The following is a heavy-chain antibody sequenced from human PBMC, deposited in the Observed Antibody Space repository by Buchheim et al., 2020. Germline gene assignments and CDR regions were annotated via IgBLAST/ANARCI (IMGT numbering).Heavy chain of an antibody. J-gene: IGHJ6*02. CDR2: ISYDGSNK. CDR1: GFTFSSYG. D-gene: IGHD4-17*01. Sequence: QVQLVESGGGVVQPGRALRLSCAASGFTFSSYGMHWVRQAPGKGLEWVAVISYDGSNKYYADSVKGRFTISRDNSKHTLYLQMNSLRAEDTAVYYCAKADYGDYVVYYFGMDVWGQGTT. CDR3: AKADYGDYVVYYFGMDV. V-gene: IGHV3-30*18.